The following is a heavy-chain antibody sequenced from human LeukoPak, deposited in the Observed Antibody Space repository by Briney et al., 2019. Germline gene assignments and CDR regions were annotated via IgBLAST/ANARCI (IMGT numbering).Heavy chain of an antibody. CDR2: IYSSGST. CDR1: GDSISNYD. J-gene: IGHJ5*02. V-gene: IGHV4-4*07. D-gene: IGHD3-22*01. CDR3: ARDSRRYYGLFDP. Sequence: PSETLSLTCTVSGDSISNYDWSWIRQPAGKGLEWIGRIYSSGSTKYNPSLKSQVTMSVDTSKNQFSLKLSSVTAADTAVYYCARDSRRYYGLFDPWGQGTLVTVSS.